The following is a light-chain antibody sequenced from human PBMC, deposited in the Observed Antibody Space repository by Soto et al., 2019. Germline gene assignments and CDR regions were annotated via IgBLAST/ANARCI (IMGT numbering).Light chain of an antibody. CDR2: AAS. CDR1: QSISSY. J-gene: IGKJ1*01. Sequence: DIQMTQSPSSLSASVGDRVTITCRASQSISSYLNWYQQKPGKAPKLLIYAASSLQSGVPSRFSGSGSGTDFTLTISSLQPEAFATYYCQQSYSTPRAFGQGTKVELK. V-gene: IGKV1-39*01. CDR3: QQSYSTPRA.